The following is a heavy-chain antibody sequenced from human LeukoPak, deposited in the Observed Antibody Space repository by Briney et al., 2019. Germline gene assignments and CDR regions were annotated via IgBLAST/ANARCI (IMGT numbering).Heavy chain of an antibody. V-gene: IGHV4-61*02. Sequence: SETLSLTCTVSGGSISSGSYYWSWIRQPAGKGLEWIGRIYTSGSTNYIPSLKSRVTISVDTSKNQFSLKLSSVTAADTAVYYCARALQQLVPGDAFDIWGQGTMVTVSS. CDR2: IYTSGST. CDR1: GGSISSGSYY. D-gene: IGHD6-13*01. J-gene: IGHJ3*02. CDR3: ARALQQLVPGDAFDI.